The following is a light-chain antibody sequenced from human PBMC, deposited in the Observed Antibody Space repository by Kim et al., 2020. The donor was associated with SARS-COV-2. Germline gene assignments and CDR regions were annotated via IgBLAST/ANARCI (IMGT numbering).Light chain of an antibody. Sequence: DIQMTQSPSTLSASVGDRVTITCRTTQSISSHLNWYQQKPGRAPKLLISAASTLQGGVPSRFSGSGSETDFTLTISSLQPDDFATYLGQQSYITPFTFGPGTKVDI. CDR1: QSISSH. CDR3: QQSYITPFT. V-gene: IGKV1-39*01. J-gene: IGKJ3*01. CDR2: AAS.